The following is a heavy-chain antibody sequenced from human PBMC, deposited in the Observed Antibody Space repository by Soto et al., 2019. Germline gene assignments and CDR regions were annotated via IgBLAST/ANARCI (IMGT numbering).Heavy chain of an antibody. D-gene: IGHD1-20*01. CDR2: IYHSGST. Sequence: KPSETLSLTCAVSGGSISSGGYSWSWIRQPPGKGLEWIGYIYHSGSTYYNPSLKSRVTISVDRSKNQFSLKLSSVTAADTAVYYCARAARYDPKNGMDVWGQGTTVTVSS. CDR1: GGSISSGGYS. CDR3: ARAARYDPKNGMDV. J-gene: IGHJ6*02. V-gene: IGHV4-30-2*01.